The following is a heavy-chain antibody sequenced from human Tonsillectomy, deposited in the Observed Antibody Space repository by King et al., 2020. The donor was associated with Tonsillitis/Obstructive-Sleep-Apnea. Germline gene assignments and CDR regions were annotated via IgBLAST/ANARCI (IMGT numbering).Heavy chain of an antibody. J-gene: IGHJ6*03. Sequence: VQLVESGGGLVKPGGSLRLSCAASGFTFSNAWMSWVRPAPGKGLEWLGRIKSKTNGWATDYAAPVKGRFTISRDDSKNMLYLQMNSRKTEDTAVYYCTRDGGYCSSTSCYYYYMDVWGKGTTVTVSS. CDR3: TRDGGYCSSTSCYYYYMDV. CDR1: GFTFSNAW. V-gene: IGHV3-15*01. CDR2: IKSKTNGWAT. D-gene: IGHD2-2*01.